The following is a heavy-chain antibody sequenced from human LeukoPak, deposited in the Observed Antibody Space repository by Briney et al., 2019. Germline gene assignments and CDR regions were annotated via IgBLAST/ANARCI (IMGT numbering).Heavy chain of an antibody. CDR1: GFTFSTYS. V-gene: IGHV3-48*01. CDR2: ISSSSSAI. J-gene: IGHJ3*02. D-gene: IGHD2-8*01. CDR3: ARRNGAFDI. Sequence: WGSLRLSCAASGFTFSTYSMNWVRQAPGKGLEWVSYISSSSSAIYYADSVKGRFTISRDNAKNSLYLQMNSLRAEDTAVYYCARRNGAFDIWGQGTMVTVSS.